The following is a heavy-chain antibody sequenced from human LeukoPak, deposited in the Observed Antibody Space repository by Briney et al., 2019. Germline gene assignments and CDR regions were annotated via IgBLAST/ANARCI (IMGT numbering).Heavy chain of an antibody. J-gene: IGHJ4*02. Sequence: SGGSLRLSCAASGFTFSSHWMHWVRHAPGKGLVWVSRINSDGSSTSYADSVKGRFTISRDNAKNTLYLQMNSLRAEDTAVYYCARDLMSRDYGLDYWGQGTLVTVSS. CDR1: GFTFSSHW. CDR3: ARDLMSRDYGLDY. V-gene: IGHV3-74*01. CDR2: INSDGSST. D-gene: IGHD4-17*01.